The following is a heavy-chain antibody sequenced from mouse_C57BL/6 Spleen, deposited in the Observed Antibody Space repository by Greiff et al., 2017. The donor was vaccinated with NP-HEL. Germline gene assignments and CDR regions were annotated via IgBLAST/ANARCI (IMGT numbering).Heavy chain of an antibody. CDR1: GYTFTSYW. CDR2: IDPSDSYT. D-gene: IGHD1-1*01. CDR3: ARGGYYYGSSFDY. V-gene: IGHV1-59*01. Sequence: VQLQQSGAELVRPGTSVKLSCKASGYTFTSYWMHWVKQRPGQGLEWIGVIDPSDSYTNYNQKFKGKATLTVDTSSSTAYMQLSSLTSEDSAVYYCARGGYYYGSSFDYWGQGTTLTVSS. J-gene: IGHJ2*01.